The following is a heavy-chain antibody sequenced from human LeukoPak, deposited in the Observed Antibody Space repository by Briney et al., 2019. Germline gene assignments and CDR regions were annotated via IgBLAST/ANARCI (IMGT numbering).Heavy chain of an antibody. CDR2: IYYSGST. V-gene: IGHV4-59*01. CDR3: ARAARWDDSTDGGDAFDI. D-gene: IGHD3-22*01. J-gene: IGHJ3*02. Sequence: SETLSLTCTVSGGSISSYYWSWIRQPPGKGLEWIGYIYYSGSTNYNPSLKSRVTISVDTSKNQFSLKLSSVTAADTAVYYCARAARWDDSTDGGDAFDIWGQGTMVTVSS. CDR1: GGSISSYY.